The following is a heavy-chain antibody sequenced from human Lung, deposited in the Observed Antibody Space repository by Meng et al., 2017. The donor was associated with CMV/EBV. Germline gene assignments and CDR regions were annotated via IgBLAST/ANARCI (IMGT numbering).Heavy chain of an antibody. CDR3: ARGGYQLLVYYYYYGMDV. Sequence: SVXVSXKASGGTFSSYAISWVRQAPGQGLEWMGGIIPIFGTANYAQKFQGRVTITTDESTSTAYMELSSLRSEDTAVYYCARGGYQLLVYYYYYGMDVWGRGXTVTFSS. CDR1: GGTFSSYA. D-gene: IGHD2-2*01. V-gene: IGHV1-69*05. CDR2: IIPIFGTA. J-gene: IGHJ6*02.